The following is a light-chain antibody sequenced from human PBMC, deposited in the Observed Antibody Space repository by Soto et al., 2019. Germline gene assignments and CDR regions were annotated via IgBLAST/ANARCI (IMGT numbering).Light chain of an antibody. CDR1: QNVRSNY. CDR3: QHYDGSPRT. V-gene: IGKV3-20*01. Sequence: ETVLTQSPGTVSLSPGERATLSCTTSQNVRSNYLAWYQQKPGQAPRLLVYAVFNRATGIPDRFSGSGSGPDFTLTISGLEPEDSAVYYCQHYDGSPRTFGQGTKLEI. CDR2: AVF. J-gene: IGKJ2*01.